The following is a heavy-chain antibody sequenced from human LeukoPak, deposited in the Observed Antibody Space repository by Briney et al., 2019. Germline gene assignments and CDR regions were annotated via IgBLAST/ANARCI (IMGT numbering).Heavy chain of an antibody. CDR1: GGSISSYY. J-gene: IGHJ6*03. CDR2: IYYSGST. CDR3: ARPYGSGSYYRDYYYMDV. D-gene: IGHD3-10*01. V-gene: IGHV4-59*01. Sequence: PSETLSLTCTVSGGSISSYYWSWIRQPPGKGLEWIGYIYYSGSTNYNPSLKSRVTISVDTSKNQFSLKLSSVTAADTAVYYCARPYGSGSYYRDYYYMDVWGKGTTVTVSS.